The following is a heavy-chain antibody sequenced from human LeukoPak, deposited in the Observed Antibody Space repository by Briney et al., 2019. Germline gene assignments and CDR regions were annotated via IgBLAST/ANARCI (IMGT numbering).Heavy chain of an antibody. V-gene: IGHV3-11*06. D-gene: IGHD5-24*01. J-gene: IGHJ4*02. CDR3: ARMRDGYMGRYYFDY. Sequence: PGGSLRLSCAASGFTFSDYYMSWIRQAPGKGLEWVSYISSSSSYTNYADSVKGRFTTSRDNAKNSLYLQMNSLRAEDTAVYYCARMRDGYMGRYYFDYWGQGTLVTVSS. CDR1: GFTFSDYY. CDR2: ISSSSSYT.